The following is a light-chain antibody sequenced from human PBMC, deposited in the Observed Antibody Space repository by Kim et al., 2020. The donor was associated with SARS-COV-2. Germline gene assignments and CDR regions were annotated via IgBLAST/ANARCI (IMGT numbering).Light chain of an antibody. J-gene: IGKJ1*01. Sequence: EVVLTQSSGTLSLSPGERATLSCRASQSVSSTSLAWYQHKPGQAPRLLIYGASSRATGIPDRFSGSGSGTDFTLTIRRLEPEDFAVYYCQQYDTSPRTFGQGTKVDIK. CDR3: QQYDTSPRT. V-gene: IGKV3-20*01. CDR2: GAS. CDR1: QSVSSTS.